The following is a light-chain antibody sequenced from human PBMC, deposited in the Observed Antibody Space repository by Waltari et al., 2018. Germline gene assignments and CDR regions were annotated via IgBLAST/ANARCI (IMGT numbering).Light chain of an antibody. CDR2: KTS. V-gene: IGKV1-5*03. CDR1: QRLSSY. Sequence: DIQMTQSPSTLSASVGDRVTIICRASQRLSSYLAWYQQKPGKAPKLLIYKTSSLGTGVPASFSGTGSVTEFTLTISSLQPDDIATYYCQQYNSYPFTFGPGTKVDIK. CDR3: QQYNSYPFT. J-gene: IGKJ3*01.